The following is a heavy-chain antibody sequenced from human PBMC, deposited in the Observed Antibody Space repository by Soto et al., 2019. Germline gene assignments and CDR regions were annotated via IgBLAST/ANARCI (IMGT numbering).Heavy chain of an antibody. Sequence: GGSLRLSCAASGFTFSSYAMHWVRQAPGKGLEWVALISYDISNKYYADSVKGRFTISRDNSKNTLSLQMNSLRAEDTAVYYCAKDGGWSLAVAGLFDYWGPGTQVTVSS. CDR1: GFTFSSYA. V-gene: IGHV3-30-3*01. D-gene: IGHD6-19*01. CDR2: ISYDISNK. J-gene: IGHJ4*02. CDR3: AKDGGWSLAVAGLFDY.